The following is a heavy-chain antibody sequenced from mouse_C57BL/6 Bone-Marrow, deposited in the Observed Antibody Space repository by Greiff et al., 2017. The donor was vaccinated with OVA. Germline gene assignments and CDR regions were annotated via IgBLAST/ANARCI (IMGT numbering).Heavy chain of an antibody. CDR2: ISYDGSN. CDR1: GYSITSGYY. V-gene: IGHV3-6*01. Sequence: EVQLVESGPGLVKPSQSLSLTCSVTGYSITSGYYWNWIRQFPGNKLEWMGYISYDGSNNYNPSLKNRISITRDTSKNQFFLKLNSVTTEDTATYYCAATGGDYFDYWGQGTTLTVSS. J-gene: IGHJ2*01. CDR3: AATGGDYFDY.